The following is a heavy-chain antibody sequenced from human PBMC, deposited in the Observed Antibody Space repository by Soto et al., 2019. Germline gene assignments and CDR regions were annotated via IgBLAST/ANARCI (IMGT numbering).Heavy chain of an antibody. D-gene: IGHD6-13*01. CDR1: GGSFSGYY. V-gene: IGHV4-34*01. J-gene: IGHJ6*02. CDR2: INHSGST. Sequence: QVQLQQWGAGLLKPSETLSLTCAVYGGSFSGYYWSWIRQPPGKGLEWIGEINHSGSTNYNPSLKSRVTISVDTSKTQFSLKLSSVTAADTAVYYWARDLNRPGIAAAGHYYYYGMDVWGQGTTVTVSS. CDR3: ARDLNRPGIAAAGHYYYYGMDV.